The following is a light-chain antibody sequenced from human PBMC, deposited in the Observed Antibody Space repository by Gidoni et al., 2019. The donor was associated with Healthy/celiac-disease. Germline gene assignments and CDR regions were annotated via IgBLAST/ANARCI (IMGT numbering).Light chain of an antibody. CDR2: DVS. CDR1: SSDVGGYNY. V-gene: IGLV2-14*01. CDR3: SSYTSSSTLGV. Sequence: QSALTQPASVSGSPGPSITISCTGTSSDVGGYNYVSWYQPHPGKAPKLMIYDVSNRPSGVSNRFSGSKSGNTASLTISGLQAEDEADYYCSSYTSSSTLGVFGGGTKLTVL. J-gene: IGLJ3*02.